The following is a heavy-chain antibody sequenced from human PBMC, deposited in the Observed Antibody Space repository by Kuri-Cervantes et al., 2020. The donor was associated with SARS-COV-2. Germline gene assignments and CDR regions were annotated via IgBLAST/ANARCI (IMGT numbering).Heavy chain of an antibody. CDR2: IYTSGST. D-gene: IGHD3-3*01. CDR1: GGSISSGSYY. J-gene: IGHJ4*02. CDR3: AGKTIFGATDY. V-gene: IGHV4-61*02. Sequence: SETLSLTCTVSGGSISSGSYYWSWIRQPAGKGLEWIGRIYTSGSTNYNPSLKSRVTISVDTSKNQFSLKLSSVTAADTAVYYCAGKTIFGATDYWGQGTLVTVSS.